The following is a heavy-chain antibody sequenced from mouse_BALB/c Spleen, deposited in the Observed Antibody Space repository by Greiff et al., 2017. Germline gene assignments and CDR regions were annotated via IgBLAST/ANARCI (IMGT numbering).Heavy chain of an antibody. CDR1: GYTFTSYW. D-gene: IGHD2-12*01. Sequence: VQLVESGAELAKPGASVKMSCKASGYTFTSYWMHWVKQRPGQGLEWIGYINPSTGYTEYNQKFKDKATLTADKSSSTAYMQLSSLTSEDSAVYYCARGGLRRFAYWGQGTLVTVSA. V-gene: IGHV1-7*01. CDR2: INPSTGYT. J-gene: IGHJ3*01. CDR3: ARGGLRRFAY.